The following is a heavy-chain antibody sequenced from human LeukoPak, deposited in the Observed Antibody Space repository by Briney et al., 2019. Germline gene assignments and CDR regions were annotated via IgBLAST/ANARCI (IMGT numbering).Heavy chain of an antibody. J-gene: IGHJ4*02. CDR2: ISGSGSTT. CDR1: GFTFSNYA. Sequence: GGSLRLSRAASGFTFSNYAMTWVRQAPGEGLEWVSDISGSGSTTYYADSVKGRFTISRDNSKNTLYLQVDSLRAEDTALYYCAKHGRFTGGNSEIDYWGRGILVTVS. CDR3: AKHGRFTGGNSEIDY. V-gene: IGHV3-23*01. D-gene: IGHD4-23*01.